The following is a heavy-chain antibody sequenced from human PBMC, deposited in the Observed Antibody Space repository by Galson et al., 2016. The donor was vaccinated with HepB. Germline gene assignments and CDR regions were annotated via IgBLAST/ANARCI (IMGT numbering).Heavy chain of an antibody. J-gene: IGHJ6*02. Sequence: SLRLSCAASGFSFGDYALSWFRQAPGKGLEWVGFIRSKAYGGTPEYAASVKGRFSISRDDSKSIVYLQMSSLKTEDTGVYYCSKGGDHDYVNDYGLDVWGQGTRFTVSS. CDR3: SKGGDHDYVNDYGLDV. CDR1: GFSFGDYA. V-gene: IGHV3-49*03. CDR2: IRSKAYGGTP. D-gene: IGHD4-17*01.